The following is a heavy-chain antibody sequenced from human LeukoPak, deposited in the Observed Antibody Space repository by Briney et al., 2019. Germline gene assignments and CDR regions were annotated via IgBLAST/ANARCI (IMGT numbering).Heavy chain of an antibody. Sequence: SETLSLTCTVSGGSISSYYWSWIRQPPGKGLEWIGYIYYSGSTNYNPSLKSRDTISVDTSKNQFSLKLSSVTAADTAVYYCASFGVPAALDYYYMDVWGKGTTVTVSS. V-gene: IGHV4-59*01. D-gene: IGHD2-2*01. CDR3: ASFGVPAALDYYYMDV. CDR1: GGSISSYY. CDR2: IYYSGST. J-gene: IGHJ6*03.